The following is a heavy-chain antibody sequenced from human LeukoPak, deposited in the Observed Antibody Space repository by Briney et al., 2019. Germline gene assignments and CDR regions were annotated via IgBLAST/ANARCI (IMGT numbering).Heavy chain of an antibody. CDR3: ARYCSSTSCYTFDFDY. D-gene: IGHD2-2*02. CDR2: ISAYNGNT. CDR1: GYTFTSYG. V-gene: IGHV1-18*01. Sequence: ASVKVSCKASGYTFTSYGISWVRQAPGQGLEWMGWISAYNGNTNYAQKLQGRDTMTTDTSTSTAYMELRSLRSDDTAVYYCARYCSSTSCYTFDFDYWGQGTLVTVSS. J-gene: IGHJ4*02.